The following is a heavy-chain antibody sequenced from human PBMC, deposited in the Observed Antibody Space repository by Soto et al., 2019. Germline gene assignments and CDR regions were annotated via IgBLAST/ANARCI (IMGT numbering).Heavy chain of an antibody. CDR1: GFRFSDYE. CDR3: ARGMDIVATIGFDS. V-gene: IGHV3-48*03. CDR2: ILSIGTTI. D-gene: IGHD5-12*01. Sequence: EVQLMESGGGLVQPGGTLRLSCATSGFRFSDYEMNWVRQAPGKGLAWVAYILSIGTTIYYTDSVKGQFPISRDNTKNLLYLQMNSLRVEDTGVYYCARGMDIVATIGFDSWGQGTMVTVSS. J-gene: IGHJ4*02.